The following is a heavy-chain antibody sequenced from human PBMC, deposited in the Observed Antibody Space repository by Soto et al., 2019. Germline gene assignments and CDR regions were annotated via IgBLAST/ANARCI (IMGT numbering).Heavy chain of an antibody. CDR1: GFTFSSNA. J-gene: IGHJ4*02. V-gene: IGHV3-23*01. D-gene: IGHD3-10*01. CDR2: ISGSGGTT. CDR3: AKQRAGFGSGSDTYYFDY. Sequence: EVQLLESGGGLVQPGGSLRISCIGSGFTFSSNAMSWVRQAPGKGLEWVSAISGSGGTTYYADSVKGRFAVSRDNSNNTLYLQMNSLRAEDTAVYYCAKQRAGFGSGSDTYYFDYWAREPWSPSPQ.